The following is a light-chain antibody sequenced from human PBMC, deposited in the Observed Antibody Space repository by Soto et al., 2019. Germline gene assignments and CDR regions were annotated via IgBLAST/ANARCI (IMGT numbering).Light chain of an antibody. J-gene: IGKJ1*01. CDR2: AAS. Sequence: AIQMTQSPSSLSASVGDRVTITCRASQGISNELGWYQQKPGQAPRLLIYAASSIPTGIPARFSGSGSGTEFTLTISSLQSEDFATYYCQQYNNWPPTFGQGTKVDIK. CDR1: QGISNE. V-gene: IGKV1-6*01. CDR3: QQYNNWPPT.